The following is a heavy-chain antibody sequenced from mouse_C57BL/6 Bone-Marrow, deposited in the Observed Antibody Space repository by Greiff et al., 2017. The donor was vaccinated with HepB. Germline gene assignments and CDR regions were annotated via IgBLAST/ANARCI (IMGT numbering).Heavy chain of an antibody. J-gene: IGHJ3*01. CDR2: ISDGGSYT. D-gene: IGHD1-1*01. V-gene: IGHV5-4*01. Sequence: EVKLQESGGGLVKPGGSLKLSCAASGFTFSSYAMSWVRQTPEKRLEWVATISDGGSYTYYPDNVKGRFTISRDNAKNNLYLQMSHLKSEDTAMYYCARDREIYYYPFAYWGRGTLVTVSA. CDR1: GFTFSSYA. CDR3: ARDREIYYYPFAY.